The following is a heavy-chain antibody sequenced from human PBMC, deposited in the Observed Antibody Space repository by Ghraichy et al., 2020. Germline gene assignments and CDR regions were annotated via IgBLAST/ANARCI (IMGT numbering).Heavy chain of an antibody. Sequence: SETLSLTCTVSGGSISDYYWIWIRQPPGKGLEWIGYIHYTGSTDYNPSLRSRVTISLDTPKKQFSLNLSSVTAADTAVYYCARSHAYHNRGYPDYWGQGTLVTVTS. J-gene: IGHJ4*02. CDR3: ARSHAYHNRGYPDY. CDR2: IHYTGST. CDR1: GGSISDYY. V-gene: IGHV4-59*01. D-gene: IGHD3-22*01.